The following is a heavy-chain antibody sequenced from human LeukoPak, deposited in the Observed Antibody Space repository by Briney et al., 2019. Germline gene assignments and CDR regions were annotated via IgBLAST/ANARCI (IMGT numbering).Heavy chain of an antibody. CDR3: AKAPYYYDSSGYDY. V-gene: IGHV3-30*02. Sequence: GGSLRLSCAASGFIFSDYGMHWVRQAPGKGLDWVAFIRYDASNKYYADSVKGRFTISRDNSKNTLYLQMNSLRAEDTAVYYCAKAPYYYDSSGYDYWGQGTLVTVSS. J-gene: IGHJ4*02. CDR1: GFIFSDYG. D-gene: IGHD3-22*01. CDR2: IRYDASNK.